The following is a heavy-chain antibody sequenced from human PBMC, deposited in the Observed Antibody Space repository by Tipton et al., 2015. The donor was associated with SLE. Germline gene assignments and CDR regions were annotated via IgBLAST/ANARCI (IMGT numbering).Heavy chain of an antibody. CDR3: ARKKTVGRYNYFDP. CDR1: GGSISSGSYY. V-gene: IGHV4-61*02. Sequence: TLSLTCTVSGGSISSGSYYWSWIRQPAGKGLEWIGRIHTSGSTNYNPSLMGRVSMSMDTSKNQFFLKLNSVTAADTAIYYCARKKTVGRYNYFDPWGQGTLVTVSS. J-gene: IGHJ5*02. D-gene: IGHD1-14*01. CDR2: IHTSGST.